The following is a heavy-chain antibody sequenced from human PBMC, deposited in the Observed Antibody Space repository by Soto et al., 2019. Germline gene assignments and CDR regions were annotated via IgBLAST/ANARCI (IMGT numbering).Heavy chain of an antibody. J-gene: IGHJ4*02. CDR1: GFSLSTNGVG. V-gene: IGHV2-5*02. CDR2: IYWDGDK. Sequence: QITLKESGPTLVKPSPTLTLTCTFSGFSLSTNGVGVCWIRQPPGKALEWLALIYWDGDKRYSPSLRSRLTLTKDTSKNQVVLTMTNMDPVDTATYYCARRRDGTYAFDYWGQGTLVTVAS. CDR3: ARRRDGTYAFDY. D-gene: IGHD1-26*01.